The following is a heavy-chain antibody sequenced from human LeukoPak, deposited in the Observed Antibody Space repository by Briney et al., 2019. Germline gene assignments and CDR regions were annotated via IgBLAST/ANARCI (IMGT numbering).Heavy chain of an antibody. V-gene: IGHV4-38-2*02. CDR1: AYSITSGYY. Sequence: SETLSLTCTVSAYSITSGYYWGWIRQPPGKGLEWIGSIYHSGSTYYSPSLQRRVTISVDTSKNQFSLKLSSVTAADTAVYYCARVGPYYYYYMDVWGKGTTVTVSS. J-gene: IGHJ6*03. CDR2: IYHSGST. CDR3: ARVGPYYYYYMDV.